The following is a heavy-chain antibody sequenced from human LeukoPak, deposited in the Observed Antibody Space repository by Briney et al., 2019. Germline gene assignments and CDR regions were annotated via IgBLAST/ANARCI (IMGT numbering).Heavy chain of an antibody. CDR2: ISSSSSYI. D-gene: IGHD7-27*01. V-gene: IGHV3-21*01. Sequence: GGSLRLSCAASGFTFSSYSMNWVRQAPGKGLEWVSSISSSSSYIYYADSVKGRFTISRDNAKNTLYLQMNSLRVEDTAVYYCARFRLAGEGEYYFDYWGRGTLVTVSS. J-gene: IGHJ4*02. CDR1: GFTFSSYS. CDR3: ARFRLAGEGEYYFDY.